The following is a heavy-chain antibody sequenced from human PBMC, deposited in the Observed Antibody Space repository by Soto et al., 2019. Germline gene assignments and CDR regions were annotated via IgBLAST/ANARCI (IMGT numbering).Heavy chain of an antibody. CDR2: IFPGDSDT. D-gene: IGHD1-26*01. J-gene: IGHJ6*02. V-gene: IGHV5-51*01. CDR3: ARRDSGASYSYYGMDV. CDR1: GYSFTNYW. Sequence: GESLKISCKGSGYSFTNYWIGWVRQKPGKGLEWMGTIFPGDSDTRYSPSFQGQVTISADRSTSTAYLKWNSLKASDTAMYYCARRDSGASYSYYGMDVWGQGTTVTVSS.